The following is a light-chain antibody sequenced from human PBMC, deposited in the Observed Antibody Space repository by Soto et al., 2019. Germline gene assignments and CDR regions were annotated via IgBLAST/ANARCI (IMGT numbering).Light chain of an antibody. CDR2: KAS. CDR1: QSISTW. Sequence: DIQMTQSPSTLSASVGDRVTITCRASQSISTWLAWYQQKPGKAPNLLIYKASSLESGVPSRLSGGGSGTEFTLTISSLQPDDFATYYCQQDNSYCSGTFGQGTKVEVK. CDR3: QQDNSYCSGT. J-gene: IGKJ1*01. V-gene: IGKV1-5*03.